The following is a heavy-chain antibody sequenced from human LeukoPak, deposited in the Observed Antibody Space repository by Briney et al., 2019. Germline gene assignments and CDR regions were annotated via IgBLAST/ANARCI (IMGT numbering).Heavy chain of an antibody. V-gene: IGHV1-69*13. CDR2: IIPIFGTA. Sequence: GASVKVSCKASGGTFSSYAISWVRQAPGQGLEWMGGIIPIFGTANYAQKFQGRVTITADESTSTAYMELGSLRSEDTAVYYCARDWGARGSPSFDYWGQGTLVTVSS. CDR3: ARDWGARGSPSFDY. D-gene: IGHD3-16*01. CDR1: GGTFSSYA. J-gene: IGHJ4*02.